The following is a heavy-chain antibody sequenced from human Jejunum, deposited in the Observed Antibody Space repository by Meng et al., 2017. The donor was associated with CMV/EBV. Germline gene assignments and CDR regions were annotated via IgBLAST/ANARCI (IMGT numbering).Heavy chain of an antibody. CDR2: ISSSGGTM. J-gene: IGHJ2*01. D-gene: IGHD1/OR15-1a*01. CDR3: ARGRNKAYFDL. Sequence: FAGSGFTFSSYAMDWVCQAPGKGLEWISYISSSGGTMYYADSVKGRFTISRDNAKNSLYLQMNSLSAEDTAVYYCARGRNKAYFDLWGRGTLVTVSS. V-gene: IGHV3-48*03. CDR1: GFTFSSYA.